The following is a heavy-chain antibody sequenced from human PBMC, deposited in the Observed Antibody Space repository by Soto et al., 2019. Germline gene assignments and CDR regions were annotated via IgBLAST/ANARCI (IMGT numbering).Heavy chain of an antibody. CDR3: ARVYCSGGSGYYLDD. J-gene: IGHJ4*02. CDR1: GFTFSSYW. CDR2: INSDGSST. Sequence: EVQLVESGGGLVQPGGSLRLSCAASGFTFSSYWMHWVRQAPGKGLVWVSRINSDGSSTSYADSVKGRFTISRDNAKNTLYLKMHSRRAEDTAVYYCARVYCSGGSGYYLDDWGQGTLVTVSS. D-gene: IGHD2-15*01. V-gene: IGHV3-74*01.